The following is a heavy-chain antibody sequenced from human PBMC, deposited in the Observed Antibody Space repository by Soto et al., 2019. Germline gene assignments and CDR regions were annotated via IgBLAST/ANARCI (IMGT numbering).Heavy chain of an antibody. J-gene: IGHJ4*02. CDR2: IRDKANSYAT. Sequence: EVQLVESGGGLVQPGGSLKLSCAASGFTFSGSAMHWVRQASGKGLEWVGRIRDKANSYATAYTASVKGRFTISRDDSKNTVYLQMNSVKTEDTAVYYCTRLYCGGDCDFDSWGQGTLVTVSS. CDR3: TRLYCGGDCDFDS. V-gene: IGHV3-73*02. CDR1: GFTFSGSA. D-gene: IGHD2-21*02.